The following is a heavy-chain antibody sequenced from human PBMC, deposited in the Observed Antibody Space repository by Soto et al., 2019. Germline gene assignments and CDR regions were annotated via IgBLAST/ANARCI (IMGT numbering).Heavy chain of an antibody. Sequence: PGESLKISCKGSGYSFNTHWISWVRQMPGKGLEWMGRIDPSASYTNYSPSFQGHVTISSDKSISTAYLQWSSLKASDTAMYYCARQRYSGSYSDYWGQGTLVTVSS. V-gene: IGHV5-10-1*01. J-gene: IGHJ4*02. CDR2: IDPSASYT. CDR1: GYSFNTHW. D-gene: IGHD1-26*01. CDR3: ARQRYSGSYSDY.